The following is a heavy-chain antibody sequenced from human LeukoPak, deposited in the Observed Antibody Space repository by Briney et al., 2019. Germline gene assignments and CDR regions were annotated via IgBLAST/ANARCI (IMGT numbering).Heavy chain of an antibody. D-gene: IGHD6-13*01. V-gene: IGHV1-46*01. Sequence: ASVKVSCKASGYTFTSYGISWVRQAPGQGLEWMGWINPSGGSTSYAQKFQGRVTMTRDTSTSTVYMELSSLRSEDTAVYYCARVGEGSSWYGVVAFDIWGQGTMVTVSS. CDR3: ARVGEGSSWYGVVAFDI. J-gene: IGHJ3*02. CDR1: GYTFTSYG. CDR2: INPSGGST.